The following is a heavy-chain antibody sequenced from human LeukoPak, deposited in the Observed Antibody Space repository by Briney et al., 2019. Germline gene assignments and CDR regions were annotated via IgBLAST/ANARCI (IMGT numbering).Heavy chain of an antibody. CDR3: ARDIVVVPAAIPGRYYYYMDV. D-gene: IGHD2-2*02. CDR1: GFAFDDYA. CDR2: IYWHGGST. Sequence: RSGGSLRLSCAASGFAFDDYAMNWVRQDPGKGLEWVSGIYWHGGSTGYADSVKGRFTITRDNAKNSLYLQMNSLRAEDTALYYCARDIVVVPAAIPGRYYYYMDVWGKGTTVTVSS. V-gene: IGHV3-20*04. J-gene: IGHJ6*03.